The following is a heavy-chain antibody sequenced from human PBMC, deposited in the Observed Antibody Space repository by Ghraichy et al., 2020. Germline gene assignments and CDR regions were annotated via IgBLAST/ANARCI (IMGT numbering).Heavy chain of an antibody. CDR1: GFTFSSYA. CDR3: AKFAGSAAAGAGGFDY. D-gene: IGHD6-13*01. V-gene: IGHV3-23*01. J-gene: IGHJ4*02. Sequence: GGSLRLSCAASGFTFSSYAMSWVRQAPGKGLEWVSAISGSGGSTYYADSVKGRFTISRDNSKNTLYLQMNSLRAEDTAVYYCAKFAGSAAAGAGGFDYWGQGTLVTVSS. CDR2: ISGSGGST.